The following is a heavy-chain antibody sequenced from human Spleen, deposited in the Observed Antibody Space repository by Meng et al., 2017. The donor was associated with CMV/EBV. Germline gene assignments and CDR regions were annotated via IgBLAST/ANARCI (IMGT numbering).Heavy chain of an antibody. Sequence: CAGSRFTFSAYYISWIRQAPGKGLEWISYISSSGSTIYYADSVKGRFTVSRDNAKKLLYLQMNSLRAEDTAVYYCARDRYYGSGTYYYWGQGTLVTVSS. CDR2: ISSSGSTI. D-gene: IGHD3-10*01. CDR3: ARDRYYGSGTYYY. CDR1: RFTFSAYY. V-gene: IGHV3-11*01. J-gene: IGHJ4*02.